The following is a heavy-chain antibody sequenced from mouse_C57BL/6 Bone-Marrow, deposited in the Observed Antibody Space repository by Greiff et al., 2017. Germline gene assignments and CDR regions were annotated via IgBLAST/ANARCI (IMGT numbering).Heavy chain of an antibody. J-gene: IGHJ1*03. V-gene: IGHV1-55*01. CDR3: AVGLFYWYFDV. Sequence: VQLQQPGAELVKPGASVKMSCKASGYTFTSYWITWVKRRPGQSLEWIGDIYPGSGSTNYNEKFKSKATLTVDTSSSTAYRQVSSLTSEDSAVYYCAVGLFYWYFDVWGTGTTVTVAS. CDR1: GYTFTSYW. CDR2: IYPGSGST. D-gene: IGHD3-1*01.